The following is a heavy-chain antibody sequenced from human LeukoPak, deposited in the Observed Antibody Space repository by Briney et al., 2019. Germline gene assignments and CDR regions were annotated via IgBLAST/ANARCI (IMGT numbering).Heavy chain of an antibody. Sequence: PGGSLRLSCAASGFTFSSFSMLWVRPAPGEALVWVSSISSSSSYIYYANSVKGRFTISRDNAKNSQYLQMNSLRAEDTAVYYCASLDYWGQGTLVTVSS. J-gene: IGHJ4*02. CDR1: GFTFSSFS. CDR3: ASLDY. V-gene: IGHV3-21*01. CDR2: ISSSSSYI.